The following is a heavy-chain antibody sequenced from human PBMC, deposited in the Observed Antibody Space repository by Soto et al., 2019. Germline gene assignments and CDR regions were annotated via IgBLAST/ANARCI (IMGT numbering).Heavy chain of an antibody. V-gene: IGHV4-61*01. CDR2: IYYSGST. CDR1: GGSVSSGSYY. J-gene: IGHJ5*02. Sequence: PSETLSLTCTVSGGSVSSGSYYWSWIRQPPGKGLEWIGYIYYSGSTNYNPSLKSRVTISVDTSKNQFSLKLSSVTAADTAVYYCARDMVCSGYENITWGQGTLVTVSS. CDR3: ARDMVCSGYENIT. D-gene: IGHD5-12*01.